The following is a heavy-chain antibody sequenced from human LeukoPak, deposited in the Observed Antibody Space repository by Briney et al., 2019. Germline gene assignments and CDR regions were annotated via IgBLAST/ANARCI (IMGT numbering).Heavy chain of an antibody. J-gene: IGHJ4*02. CDR3: ATESYGGA. CDR2: TYSSGST. Sequence: PGGSLRLSCAASDFTVSSNSMSWVRQAPGKGLEWVSVTYSSGSTHYADSVKGRFTISRDSSKNTLYLQINSLRAEDTAVYYCATESYGGAWGQGTLVTVSS. CDR1: DFTVSSNS. D-gene: IGHD1-26*01. V-gene: IGHV3-53*01.